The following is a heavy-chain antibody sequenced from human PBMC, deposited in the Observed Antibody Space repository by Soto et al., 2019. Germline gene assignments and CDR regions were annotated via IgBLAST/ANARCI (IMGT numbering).Heavy chain of an antibody. D-gene: IGHD6-13*01. Sequence: PGGSLRLCCTASGFTFSSYAMSWVRQATGKGLEWVSAISGGGGSTYYADSVKGRFTISRDNSKNTLYLQMNSLRAEDTAVYYCAKGAAAGFYYYYGMDVWGQGTTVTVSS. CDR3: AKGAAAGFYYYYGMDV. J-gene: IGHJ6*02. CDR2: ISGGGGST. V-gene: IGHV3-23*01. CDR1: GFTFSSYA.